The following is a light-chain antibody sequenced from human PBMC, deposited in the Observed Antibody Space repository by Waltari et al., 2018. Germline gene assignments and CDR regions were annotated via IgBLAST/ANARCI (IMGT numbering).Light chain of an antibody. Sequence: DIQMTQSPSTLSASVGDRVTITCRASQSISSWLAWYQQKPGKAPKLLIYKASSLESGVPSRFSGSGSGTEFTLTISSLQPDDFATYYCQQYNSYKKTCGQGTKVEIK. CDR3: QQYNSYKKT. CDR1: QSISSW. V-gene: IGKV1-5*03. J-gene: IGKJ1*01. CDR2: KAS.